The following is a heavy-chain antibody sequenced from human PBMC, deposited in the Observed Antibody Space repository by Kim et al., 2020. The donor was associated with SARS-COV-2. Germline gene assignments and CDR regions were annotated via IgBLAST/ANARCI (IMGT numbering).Heavy chain of an antibody. D-gene: IGHD2-2*01. CDR1: GFTFNNFE. CDR3: ARGYRSSTSRMGFDP. V-gene: IGHV3-48*03. Sequence: GGSLRLSCAASGFTFNNFEMSWVRQAPGKGLECVSQISLSGSNQYYADSVKGRFTISRDNAKNSLYLQMNSLRVEDTAVYYCARGYRSSTSRMGFDPWGQGTLVTVSS. J-gene: IGHJ5*02. CDR2: ISLSGSNQ.